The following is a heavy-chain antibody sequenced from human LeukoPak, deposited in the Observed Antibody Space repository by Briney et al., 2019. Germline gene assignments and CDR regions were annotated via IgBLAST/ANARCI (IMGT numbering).Heavy chain of an antibody. Sequence: GGSLRLSCAASGFTVSSNYMSWVRQAPGKGLEWVSVIYSGGSTYYADSVKGRFTISRDNSKNTLYLQMNSLRAEDTAVYYCAKDYSSSSGRYFDYWGQGTLVTVSS. V-gene: IGHV3-53*01. CDR1: GFTVSSNY. CDR2: IYSGGST. CDR3: AKDYSSSSGRYFDY. J-gene: IGHJ4*02. D-gene: IGHD6-6*01.